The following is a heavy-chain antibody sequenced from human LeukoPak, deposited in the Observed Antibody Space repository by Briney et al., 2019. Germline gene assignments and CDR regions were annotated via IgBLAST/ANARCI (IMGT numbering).Heavy chain of an antibody. Sequence: SVKVSCKASGGTFSSYTISWVRQAPGQGLEWMGRIIPILGIANYAQKFQGRVTITADKSTSTAYMELSSLRSEDTAVDYCASYYYDILTGSNYWGQGTLVTVSS. J-gene: IGHJ4*02. CDR1: GGTFSSYT. CDR2: IIPILGIA. D-gene: IGHD3-9*01. CDR3: ASYYYDILTGSNY. V-gene: IGHV1-69*02.